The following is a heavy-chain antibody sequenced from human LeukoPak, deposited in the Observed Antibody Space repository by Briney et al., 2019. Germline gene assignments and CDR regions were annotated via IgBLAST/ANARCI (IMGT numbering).Heavy chain of an antibody. V-gene: IGHV3-7*01. CDR3: ASRAHFWSGPGG. J-gene: IGHJ4*02. D-gene: IGHD3-3*02. CDR1: GFTFSTYW. Sequence: GSLRLSCAASGFTFSTYWMSWVCQAPGKGLEWVANIKQDGSEKYYVDSVKGRFTISRDNAKNSLYLQMNSLRAEDTAVYYCASRAHFWSGPGGWGQGTLVTVSS. CDR2: IKQDGSEK.